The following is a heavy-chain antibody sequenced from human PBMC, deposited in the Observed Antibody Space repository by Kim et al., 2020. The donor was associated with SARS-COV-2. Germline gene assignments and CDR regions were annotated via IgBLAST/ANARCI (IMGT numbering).Heavy chain of an antibody. CDR3: ARDGCSGGRCYSNWFDP. CDR2: INHSGST. J-gene: IGHJ5*02. V-gene: IGHV4-34*01. CDR1: GGSFSGYY. D-gene: IGHD2-15*01. Sequence: SETLSLTCAVYGGSFSGYYWSWIRQPPGKGLEWIGEINHSGSTNYNPSLKSRVTISVDTSKNQFSLKLSSVTAADTAVYYCARDGCSGGRCYSNWFDPWGQGTLVTVYS.